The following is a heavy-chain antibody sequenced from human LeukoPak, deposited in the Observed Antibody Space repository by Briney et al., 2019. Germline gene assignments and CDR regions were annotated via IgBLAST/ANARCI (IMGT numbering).Heavy chain of an antibody. J-gene: IGHJ3*02. V-gene: IGHV4-31*03. CDR3: ATYTVTTQKDAFDI. CDR2: IYYSGST. CDR1: GGSISSGGYY. D-gene: IGHD4-17*01. Sequence: AAQTLSLTCTVSGGSISSGGYYWSWIRQHPGKGLEWIGYIYYSGSTYDNPSLKSRVTISVDTSKNQFSLKLSSVTAADTAVYYCATYTVTTQKDAFDIWGQGTMVTVSS.